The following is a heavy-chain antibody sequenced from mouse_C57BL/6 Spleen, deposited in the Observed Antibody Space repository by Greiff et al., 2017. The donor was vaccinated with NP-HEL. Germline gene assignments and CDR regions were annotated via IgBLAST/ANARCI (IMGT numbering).Heavy chain of an antibody. CDR3: ARYYYDYLGAMDY. Sequence: QVQLQQPGAELVKPGASVKMSCKASGYTFTSYWITWVKQRPGQGLEWIGDIYPGSGSTNYNEKFKSKATLTVDTSSSTAYMQLSSLTSEDSAVYYCARYYYDYLGAMDYWGQGPSVTVSS. V-gene: IGHV1-55*01. D-gene: IGHD2-4*01. J-gene: IGHJ4*01. CDR2: IYPGSGST. CDR1: GYTFTSYW.